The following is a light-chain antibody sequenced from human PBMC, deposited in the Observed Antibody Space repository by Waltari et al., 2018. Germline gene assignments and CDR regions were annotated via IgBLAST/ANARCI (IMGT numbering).Light chain of an antibody. CDR1: GSGAS. Sequence: QSALTQPPSASGSPGQSVTLSCTGTGSGASFPWYQQLPGKAPKLLIYEVSKRPSGVPDRFSGSKSGNTASLTVSGLQAEDEGDYYCSSDAVSNNFYDFGSGTKVTVL. V-gene: IGLV2-8*01. CDR2: EVS. J-gene: IGLJ1*01. CDR3: SSDAVSNNFYD.